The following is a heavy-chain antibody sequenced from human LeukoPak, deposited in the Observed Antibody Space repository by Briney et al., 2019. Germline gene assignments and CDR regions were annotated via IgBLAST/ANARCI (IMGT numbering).Heavy chain of an antibody. D-gene: IGHD3-22*01. CDR3: AIDYYDSSGYRDY. CDR2: IIPIFGTA. Sequence: SVKVSCKASGGTFISYAISWVRQAPGQGLEWMGGIIPIFGTANYAQKFQGRVTITADESTSTAYMELSSLRSEDTAVYYCAIDYYDSSGYRDYWGQGTLVTVSS. J-gene: IGHJ4*02. CDR1: GGTFISYA. V-gene: IGHV1-69*01.